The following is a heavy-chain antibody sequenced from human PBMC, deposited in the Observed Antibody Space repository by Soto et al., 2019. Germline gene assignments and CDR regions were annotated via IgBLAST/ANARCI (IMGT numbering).Heavy chain of an antibody. CDR3: ARDGYSSSWYRFAY. J-gene: IGHJ4*02. D-gene: IGHD6-13*01. Sequence: GASVKVSCKASGGTFSSYAICWVRHAPGQGLEWMGGIIPIFGTANYAQKFQGRVTITADESTSTAYMELSSLRSEDTAVYYCARDGYSSSWYRFAYRGQGTLVTVSS. V-gene: IGHV1-69*13. CDR1: GGTFSSYA. CDR2: IIPIFGTA.